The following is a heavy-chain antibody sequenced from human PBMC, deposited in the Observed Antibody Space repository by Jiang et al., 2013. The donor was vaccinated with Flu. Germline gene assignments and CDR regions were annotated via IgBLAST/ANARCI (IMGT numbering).Heavy chain of an antibody. CDR3: ARSSPGGNIVVVTGVFDF. CDR2: INYRGSS. D-gene: IGHD2-21*02. Sequence: SGPGLVKPSETLSLTCTVSGGSFSRSSYYWGWIRQPPGKGLEWIGSINYRGSSHYNPSLKSRVTFSVDTSKKQFSLKLTSVTAADTAVYYCARSSPGGNIVVVTGVFDFWGQGSLVTVSS. J-gene: IGHJ4*02. CDR1: GGSFSRSSYY. V-gene: IGHV4-39*01.